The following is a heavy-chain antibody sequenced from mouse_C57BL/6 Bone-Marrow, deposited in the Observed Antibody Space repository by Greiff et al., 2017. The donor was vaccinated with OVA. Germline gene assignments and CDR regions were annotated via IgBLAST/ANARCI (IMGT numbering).Heavy chain of an antibody. V-gene: IGHV1-81*01. CDR3: ARCGYEPYYAMGY. J-gene: IGHJ4*01. CDR1: GYTFTSYG. Sequence: QVQLQQSGAELARPGASVKLSCKASGYTFTSYGISWVKQRTGQGLEWIGEIYPRSGNTYYNEKFKGKATLTADKSSSTAYMELRSLTSEDSAVYFCARCGYEPYYAMGYWGQGTSVTVSS. D-gene: IGHD2-2*01. CDR2: IYPRSGNT.